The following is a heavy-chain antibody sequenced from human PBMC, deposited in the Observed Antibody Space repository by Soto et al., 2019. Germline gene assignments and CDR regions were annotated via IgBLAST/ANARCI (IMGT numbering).Heavy chain of an antibody. CDR3: TTEEWYYFPS. V-gene: IGHV3-7*03. J-gene: IGHJ4*02. CDR2: INQDVSER. Sequence: GGSLRLSCAASGFTFSVQWMSWVRQAPGKGLEWVATINQDVSERHYVDSVKGRFSISRDNAKNSLYLQMNSLRAEDTAVYYCTTEEWYYFPSWGQGTLVTVSS. D-gene: IGHD3-3*01. CDR1: GFTFSVQW.